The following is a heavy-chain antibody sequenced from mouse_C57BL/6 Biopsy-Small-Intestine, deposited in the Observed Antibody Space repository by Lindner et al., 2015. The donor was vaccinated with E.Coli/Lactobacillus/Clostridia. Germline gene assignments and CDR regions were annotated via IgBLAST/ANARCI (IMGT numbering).Heavy chain of an antibody. CDR2: ISAYNGNT. V-gene: IGHV1-81*01. D-gene: IGHD1-1*01. CDR3: VRDSPLVSSIYYLEY. J-gene: IGHJ4*01. Sequence: SVKVSCKATGYTFTNNGFSWVRQAPGQGLEWMGWISAYNGNTNYAQNFQGRVTVTTDTSTGTAYMELGSLRSDDTAVYYCVRDSPLVSSIYYLEYWGQGTLVTVSS. CDR1: GYTFTNNG.